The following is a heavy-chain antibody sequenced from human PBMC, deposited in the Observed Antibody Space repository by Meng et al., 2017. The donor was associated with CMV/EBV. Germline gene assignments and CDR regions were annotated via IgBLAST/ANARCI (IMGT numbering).Heavy chain of an antibody. CDR3: AGTGRQPNIKRKDY. Sequence: VYGGSFSGYYWSWIRQPPGKGLGWIGEINHSGSTNYTPSLKSRVTISVDTSKNQFSLKLSSVTAADTAVYYCAGTGRQPNIKRKDYWGQGTLVTVSS. CDR2: INHSGST. D-gene: IGHD1-1*01. J-gene: IGHJ4*02. CDR1: GGSFSGYY. V-gene: IGHV4-34*01.